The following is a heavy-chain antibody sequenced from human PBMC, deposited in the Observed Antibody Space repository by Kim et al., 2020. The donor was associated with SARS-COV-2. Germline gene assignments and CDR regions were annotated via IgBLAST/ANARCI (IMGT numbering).Heavy chain of an antibody. V-gene: IGHV1-69*13. Sequence: SVKVSCKASGGTFSSYAISWVRQAPGQGLEWMGGIIPIFGTANYAQKFQGRVTITADESTSTAYMELSSLRSEDTAVYYCAQFGYSYGHHLYYFDYWGQGTLVTVSS. CDR2: IIPIFGTA. J-gene: IGHJ4*02. CDR3: AQFGYSYGHHLYYFDY. CDR1: GGTFSSYA. D-gene: IGHD5-18*01.